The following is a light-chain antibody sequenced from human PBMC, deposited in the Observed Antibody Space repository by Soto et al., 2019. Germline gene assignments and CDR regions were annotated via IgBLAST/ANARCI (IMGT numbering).Light chain of an antibody. CDR1: QSVASSY. Sequence: EVVLTQSPGTLSLSPGERVTLSCRASQSVASSYLAWYQQKPGRAPRLLFYGASTRATGIAARFSGSGSGTEFTLTISSLQSEDFALYYCQEYNKPPPVTFGGGTTVEFK. J-gene: IGKJ4*01. CDR2: GAS. CDR3: QEYNKPPPVT. V-gene: IGKV3-15*01.